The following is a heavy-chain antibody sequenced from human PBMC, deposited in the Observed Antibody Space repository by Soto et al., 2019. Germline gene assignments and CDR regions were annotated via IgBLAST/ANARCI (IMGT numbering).Heavy chain of an antibody. CDR3: ARDYYDSSGYYRYFDH. Sequence: ASVKVSCKASGYTFTGYYMHWVRQAPGQGLEWMGWINPNSGGTNYAQKFQGWVTMTRDTSISTAYMELSRLRSDDTAVYYCARDYYDSSGYYRYFDHWRQGTLVTVSS. D-gene: IGHD3-22*01. V-gene: IGHV1-2*04. J-gene: IGHJ4*02. CDR1: GYTFTGYY. CDR2: INPNSGGT.